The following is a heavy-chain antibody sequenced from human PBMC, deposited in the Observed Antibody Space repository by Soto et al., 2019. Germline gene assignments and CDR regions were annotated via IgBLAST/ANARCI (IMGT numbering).Heavy chain of an antibody. J-gene: IGHJ4*02. Sequence: QVQLVQSGAEVKKPGASVKVSCKASGYTFTSYEINWVRQATGQGLEWMGWMNPNSGDTGDAQKFQRRVTMTRNTSISTAYMELSSLRSEDTAVYYCARGELLWFGELLRWGQGTLVTVSS. CDR3: ARGELLWFGELLR. CDR1: GYTFTSYE. D-gene: IGHD3-10*01. V-gene: IGHV1-8*01. CDR2: MNPNSGDT.